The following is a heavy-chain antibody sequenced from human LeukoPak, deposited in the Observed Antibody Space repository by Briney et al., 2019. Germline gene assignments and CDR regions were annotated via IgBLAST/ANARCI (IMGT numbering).Heavy chain of an antibody. J-gene: IGHJ3*02. V-gene: IGHV3-21*01. CDR2: INTDSSFI. CDR3: ARAADFCGDRAVFDI. Sequence: GGSLRLSCAASGFTFSRYSMHWVRQAPGKGLEWVSSINTDSSFILYVDSVKGRFTISRDDAKNSLYLQMNSLRAEDTALYYSARAADFCGDRAVFDIWGEGPMVSVSS. CDR1: GFTFSRYS. D-gene: IGHD3-3*01.